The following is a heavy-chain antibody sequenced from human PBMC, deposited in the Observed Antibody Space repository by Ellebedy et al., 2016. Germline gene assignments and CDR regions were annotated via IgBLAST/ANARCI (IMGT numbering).Heavy chain of an antibody. CDR3: ARGSWYYDFWSGLEWFDP. J-gene: IGHJ5*02. CDR2: IYYSGST. D-gene: IGHD3-3*01. V-gene: IGHV4-59*01. CDR1: GGSISSYY. Sequence: SETLSLXXTVSGGSISSYYWSWIRQPPGKGLEWIGYIYYSGSTNYNPSLKSRVTISVDTSKNQFSLKLSSVTAADTAVYYCARGSWYYDFWSGLEWFDPWGQGTLVTVSS.